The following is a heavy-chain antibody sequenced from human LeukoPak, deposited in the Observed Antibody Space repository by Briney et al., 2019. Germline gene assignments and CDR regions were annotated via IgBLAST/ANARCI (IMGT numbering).Heavy chain of an antibody. J-gene: IGHJ5*02. Sequence: GESLKISGKGSGYSLTSYWIGWVRQMPGKGLEWLGIIYPGDSDTRYSPSFQGQVTISADKSISTAYLQWSSLKASDTAMYYCARHGINYYDSSGYYLNWFDPWGQGTLVTVSS. CDR2: IYPGDSDT. CDR1: GYSLTSYW. D-gene: IGHD3-22*01. CDR3: ARHGINYYDSSGYYLNWFDP. V-gene: IGHV5-51*01.